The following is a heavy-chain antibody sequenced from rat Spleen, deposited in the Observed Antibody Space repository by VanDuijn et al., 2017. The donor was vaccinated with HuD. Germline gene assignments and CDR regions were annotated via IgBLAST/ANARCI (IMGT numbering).Heavy chain of an antibody. CDR2: MWNDGDT. J-gene: IGHJ1*01. CDR3: TREQPSDWYFDF. Sequence: QVQLKESGPGLVQPSQTLSLTCTVSGFSLTRNHVHWVRQPPGKGLEWMGIMWNDGDTSYNSALKSRLSISRDTSKNQVFLKMNSLQSEDTTTYYCTREQPSDWYFDFWGPGTMVTVSS. V-gene: IGHV2-32*01. D-gene: IGHD3-4*01. CDR1: GFSLTRNH.